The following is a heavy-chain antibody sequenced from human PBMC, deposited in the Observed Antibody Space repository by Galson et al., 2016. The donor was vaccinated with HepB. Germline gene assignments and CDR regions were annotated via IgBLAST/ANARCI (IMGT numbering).Heavy chain of an antibody. CDR3: AKDLRGYYDFLFGMGV. Sequence: SLRLSCAASGFSFSNHGMHWVRQAPGKGLEWVAFISYDGNNKYYADSVKGRFTISRGNSKNTLFLQMNSLRAEDTAVYYCAKDLRGYYDFLFGMGVWGKGTTVTVSS. CDR1: GFSFSNHG. D-gene: IGHD3-3*01. CDR2: ISYDGNNK. V-gene: IGHV3-30*18. J-gene: IGHJ6*04.